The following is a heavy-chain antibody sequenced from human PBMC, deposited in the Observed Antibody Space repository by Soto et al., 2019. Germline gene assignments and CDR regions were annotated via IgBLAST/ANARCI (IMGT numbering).Heavy chain of an antibody. D-gene: IGHD6-13*01. CDR1: GFSLSNARMG. V-gene: IGHV2-26*01. CDR2: IFSNDEK. CDR3: ARIRGYSSSWSRGLGDEFDP. J-gene: IGHJ5*02. Sequence: QVTLKESGPVLVKPTETLTLTCTVSGFSLSNARMGVSWIRQPPGKALEWLAHIFSNDEKSYSTSLKSRLTISKDTSKSQVVLTMTNMDPVDTATYYCARIRGYSSSWSRGLGDEFDPWGQGTLVTVSS.